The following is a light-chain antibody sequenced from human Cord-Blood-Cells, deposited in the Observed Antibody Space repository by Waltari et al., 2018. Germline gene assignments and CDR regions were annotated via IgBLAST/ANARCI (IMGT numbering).Light chain of an antibody. V-gene: IGKV4-1*01. Sequence: DIVMTQSPDSLAVSLGERATIICKSSQSVLYSSNNKNYLAWYQQKPGQPPKLLIYWASTRESGVPDRFSGSGSGTDFTLTISSLQAEDVAVYYCQQYYSTPHTFGQGTKLEIK. CDR2: WAS. J-gene: IGKJ2*01. CDR1: QSVLYSSNNKNY. CDR3: QQYYSTPHT.